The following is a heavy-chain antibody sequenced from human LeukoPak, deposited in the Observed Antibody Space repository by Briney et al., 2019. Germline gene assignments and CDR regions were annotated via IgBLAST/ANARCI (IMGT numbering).Heavy chain of an antibody. V-gene: IGHV3-7*01. J-gene: IGHJ4*02. CDR1: GISLSTSW. CDR2: IEGDGTKK. Sequence: GGSLRLSCAASGISLSTSWMSWVRQAPGKGPEWLTDIEGDGTKKYYVDSVKGRFTISRDNAKNTLYLQMNSLRAEDTAVYYCAKDPNFYYDSSGPPDYWGQGTLVTVSS. D-gene: IGHD3-22*01. CDR3: AKDPNFYYDSSGPPDY.